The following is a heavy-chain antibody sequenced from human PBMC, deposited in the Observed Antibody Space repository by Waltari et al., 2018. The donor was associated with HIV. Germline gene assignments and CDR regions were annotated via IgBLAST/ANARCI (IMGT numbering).Heavy chain of an antibody. CDR1: GASISSSSYY. D-gene: IGHD3-16*01. Sequence: QLQLQESGPGLVKPSETLSLTCTVSGASISSSSYYWGWIRQPPGKGLEWIGNFYYSGKTYYNPSLKSRVTISVDTSKNQFSLNLYSVTAADTAVYYCARLATYVVNYWGQGTLVTVSS. V-gene: IGHV4-39*01. CDR3: ARLATYVVNY. J-gene: IGHJ4*02. CDR2: FYYSGKT.